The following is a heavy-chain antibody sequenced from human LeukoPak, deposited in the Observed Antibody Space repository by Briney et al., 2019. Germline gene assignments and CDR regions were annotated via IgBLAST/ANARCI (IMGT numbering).Heavy chain of an antibody. Sequence: TSETLSLTCTVSGGSINSYYWSWIRQPAGKGLEWIGRIYSSGSTNYNPSLKSRVSMSVDTSKNQFSLKLTSVTAADTAVYYCARGGKATVVTMWGQGILVTVSS. J-gene: IGHJ4*02. D-gene: IGHD4-23*01. CDR1: GGSINSYY. V-gene: IGHV4-4*07. CDR3: ARGGKATVVTM. CDR2: IYSSGST.